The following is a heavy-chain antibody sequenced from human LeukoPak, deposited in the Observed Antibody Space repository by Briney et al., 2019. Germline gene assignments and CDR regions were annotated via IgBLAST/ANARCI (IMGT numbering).Heavy chain of an antibody. CDR2: INHSGST. CDR1: GGSFSGYY. D-gene: IGHD2-8*02. Sequence: SETLSLTCAVYGGSFSGYYWSWIRQPPGKGLEWIGEINHSGSTNYNPSLKSRVTISVDTSKNQFSLKLSSVTAADTAVYYCARGSVVWEGGAFDIWGQGTMVTVSS. V-gene: IGHV4-34*01. CDR3: ARGSVVWEGGAFDI. J-gene: IGHJ3*02.